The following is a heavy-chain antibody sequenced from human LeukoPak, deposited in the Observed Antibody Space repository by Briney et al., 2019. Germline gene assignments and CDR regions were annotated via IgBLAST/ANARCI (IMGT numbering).Heavy chain of an antibody. CDR1: GYNFSNHW. CDR3: ATMTSLNSFFY. CDR2: IDPSDSYT. J-gene: IGHJ4*02. V-gene: IGHV5-10-1*01. D-gene: IGHD2/OR15-2a*01. Sequence: GESLKISCKSSGYNFSNHWISWVRQMPGKGLQWVGRIDPSDSYTNYSPSFQGHVTISVDKSISTAYLQWSSLKASDTAMYYCATMTSLNSFFYWGQGTLVTVSS.